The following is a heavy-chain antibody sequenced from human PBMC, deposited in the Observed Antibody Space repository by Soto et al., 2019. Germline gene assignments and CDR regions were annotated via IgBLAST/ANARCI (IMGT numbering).Heavy chain of an antibody. D-gene: IGHD2-21*02. V-gene: IGHV3-30*03. CDR1: GFTFSSYG. Sequence: PGGSLRLSCAASGFTFSSYGMHWVRQAPGKGLEWVAVISYDGSNKYYADSVKGRFTISRDNSKNTLYLQMNSLRAEDTAVYYCARRLTTTVTAMGYWGQGTPVTVSS. CDR2: ISYDGSNK. J-gene: IGHJ4*02. CDR3: ARRLTTTVTAMGY.